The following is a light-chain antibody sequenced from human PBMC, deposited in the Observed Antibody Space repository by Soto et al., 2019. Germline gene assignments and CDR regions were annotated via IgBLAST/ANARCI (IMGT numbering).Light chain of an antibody. Sequence: EIVLTQSPGTLSLSPGQRATLSCRASQSISNSYLAWYQHKPGQPPRLLIHGSTTRATGIPYRFSGSQSGTAFTLTSSRLEPEASAVFYCQNYGASAYTFGLGTKLEIK. J-gene: IGKJ2*01. CDR2: GST. CDR1: QSISNSY. V-gene: IGKV3-20*01. CDR3: QNYGASAYT.